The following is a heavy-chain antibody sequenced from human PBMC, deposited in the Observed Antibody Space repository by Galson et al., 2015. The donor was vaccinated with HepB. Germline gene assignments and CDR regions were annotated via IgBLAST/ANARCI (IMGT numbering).Heavy chain of an antibody. J-gene: IGHJ4*02. Sequence: SETLSLTCTVSGGSISSSNYYWGWIRQPPGKGLEWIGSNFYSGSTYYNPSLKGRVTISVETSKNQLSLKVNSVTAADTAFHYCASGRRDGYRYFDYWGQGTLVTVSS. D-gene: IGHD5-24*01. CDR1: GGSISSSNYY. V-gene: IGHV4-39*01. CDR3: ASGRRDGYRYFDY. CDR2: NFYSGST.